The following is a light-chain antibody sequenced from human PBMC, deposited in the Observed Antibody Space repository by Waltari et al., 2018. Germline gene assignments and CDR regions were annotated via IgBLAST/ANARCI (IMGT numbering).Light chain of an antibody. J-gene: IGLJ3*02. CDR1: SSHGGGYNY. V-gene: IGLV2-8*01. CDR2: EVR. Sequence: QSALTQPPSASGSPGQSVTISCPGTSSHGGGYNYSSWYQQHPGKAPKPMIFEVRNRPSGVPDRFSGSKSGNTASLTVSGLQAEDEADYYCCSYAFSSNWVFGGGTKLTVL. CDR3: CSYAFSSNWV.